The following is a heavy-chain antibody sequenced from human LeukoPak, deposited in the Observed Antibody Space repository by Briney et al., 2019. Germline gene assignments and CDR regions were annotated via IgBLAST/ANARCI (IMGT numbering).Heavy chain of an antibody. V-gene: IGHV4-59*08. Sequence: SETLSLTCTAPGGSFSTYYWSWIRQPPGKGLEWTGYIYYSGSTNNNPSLKSRVTISVDTSKNQFSLKLSSVTAADTAVYNCARQKGGVGELYLDYWGQGTLVTVSS. J-gene: IGHJ4*02. CDR1: GGSFSTYY. CDR2: IYYSGST. CDR3: ARQKGGVGELYLDY. D-gene: IGHD1-26*01.